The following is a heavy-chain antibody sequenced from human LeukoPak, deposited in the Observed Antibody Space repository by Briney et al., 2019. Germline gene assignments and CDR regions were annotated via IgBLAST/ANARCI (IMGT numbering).Heavy chain of an antibody. V-gene: IGHV1-2*02. CDR2: INPNSGGT. CDR1: GCTFTSYG. D-gene: IGHD4-17*01. Sequence: ASVKVSCKASGCTFTSYGISWVRQAPGQGLEWMGWINPNSGGTNYAQKFQGRVTMTRDTSISTAYMELSRLRSDDTAVYYCARAYGDYLPFDYWGQGTLVTVSS. CDR3: ARAYGDYLPFDY. J-gene: IGHJ4*02.